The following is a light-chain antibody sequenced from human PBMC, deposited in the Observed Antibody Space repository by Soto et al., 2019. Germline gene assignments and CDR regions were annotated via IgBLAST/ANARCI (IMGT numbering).Light chain of an antibody. CDR3: QQYDSSPRT. CDR1: QNIGTY. CDR2: GAS. V-gene: IGKV3-20*01. J-gene: IGKJ1*01. Sequence: EIVLTQSPATLSLSAGERATLSCRASQNIGTYLDWYQQKPGQSPRLLIYGASSRAIGIPDRFSGSGSGTDFTLTISRLEPEDFAVYYCQQYDSSPRTFGQGTKVDIK.